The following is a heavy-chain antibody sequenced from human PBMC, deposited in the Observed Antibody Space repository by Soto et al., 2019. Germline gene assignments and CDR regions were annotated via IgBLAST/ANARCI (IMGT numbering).Heavy chain of an antibody. Sequence: PGESLKISCKGSGYSFTTYWIAWVRQMPGKGLEWMGIIYPGDSDTRYSPSFQGQVTISADKSISTAYLQWSSLKASGTAMYYCARRGYCSGTTCYKWFDPWGQGTLVTVSS. CDR3: ARRGYCSGTTCYKWFDP. V-gene: IGHV5-51*01. J-gene: IGHJ5*02. CDR2: IYPGDSDT. CDR1: GYSFTTYW. D-gene: IGHD2-2*02.